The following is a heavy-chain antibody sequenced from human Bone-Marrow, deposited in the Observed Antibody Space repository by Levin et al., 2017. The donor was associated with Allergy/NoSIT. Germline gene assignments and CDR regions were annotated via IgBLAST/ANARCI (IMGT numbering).Heavy chain of an antibody. CDR3: AKGQVARTTARSLDY. Sequence: RSGGSLRLSCAASGFTFSNYAITWVRQAPGKGLEWVSSITSSGGSTYCADSVKGRFTISRDNPQNTLYLQMNSLRAEDTAVYYCAKGQVARTTARSLDYWGQGTLVTVSS. CDR2: ITSSGGST. CDR1: GFTFSNYA. V-gene: IGHV3-23*01. J-gene: IGHJ4*02. D-gene: IGHD1-14*01.